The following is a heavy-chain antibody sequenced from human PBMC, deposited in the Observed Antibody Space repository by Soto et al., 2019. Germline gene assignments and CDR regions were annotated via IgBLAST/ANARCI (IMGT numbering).Heavy chain of an antibody. V-gene: IGHV4-30-4*01. CDR3: ARELKIRGTRTFDP. CDR2: IYYSGST. J-gene: IGHJ5*02. D-gene: IGHD1-1*01. CDR1: GGSISSGDYY. Sequence: SETLSLTCTVSGGSISSGDYYWSWIRQPPGKGLEWIGYIYYSGSTFYNPSLKNRVTISLDTSKIQFSLKLSSVTAADTAVYYCARELKIRGTRTFDPWGQGTLVTVSS.